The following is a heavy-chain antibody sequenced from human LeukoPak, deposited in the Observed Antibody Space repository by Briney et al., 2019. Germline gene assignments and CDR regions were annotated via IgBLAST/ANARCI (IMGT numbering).Heavy chain of an antibody. V-gene: IGHV3-23*01. Sequence: ETLCLTCAAYGGSLSGYYRNWIRQAPGKGLEWVSGISGSGGSTYHADSVKGRFTISRDNSKNTQHVQMDSLRVEDTAVYYCAKQLYCSGGSCYGMDDWGRGTTVTVSS. D-gene: IGHD2-15*01. CDR3: AKQLYCSGGSCYGMDD. CDR2: ISGSGGST. CDR1: GGSLSGYY. J-gene: IGHJ6*02.